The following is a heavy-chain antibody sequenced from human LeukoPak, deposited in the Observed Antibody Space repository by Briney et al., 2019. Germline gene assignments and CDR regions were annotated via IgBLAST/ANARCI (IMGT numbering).Heavy chain of an antibody. CDR2: IYSGGSI. Sequence: GGSLRLSCAASGLTVSTNYMSWVRQAPGKGLEWVSIIYSGGSIYYADSVKGRFTISRDSFKNSLYLQMNSLRAEDTALYYCAKNSDSSGTYFDHWGQGTLVTVSS. CDR3: AKNSDSSGTYFDH. D-gene: IGHD3-22*01. V-gene: IGHV3-53*01. CDR1: GLTVSTNY. J-gene: IGHJ4*02.